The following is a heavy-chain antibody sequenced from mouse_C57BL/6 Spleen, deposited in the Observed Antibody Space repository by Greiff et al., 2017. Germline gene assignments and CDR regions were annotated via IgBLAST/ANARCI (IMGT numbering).Heavy chain of an antibody. J-gene: IGHJ3*01. CDR1: GYSITSGYY. Sequence: EVKLMESGPGLVKPSQSLSLTCSVTGYSITSGYYWNWIRQFPGNKLEWMGYISYDGSNNYNPSLKNRISITRDTSKHQFFLKLNAVTTEDTATYYCAREGYGSSYPAWFAYWGQGTLVTVSA. D-gene: IGHD1-1*01. CDR2: ISYDGSN. V-gene: IGHV3-6*01. CDR3: AREGYGSSYPAWFAY.